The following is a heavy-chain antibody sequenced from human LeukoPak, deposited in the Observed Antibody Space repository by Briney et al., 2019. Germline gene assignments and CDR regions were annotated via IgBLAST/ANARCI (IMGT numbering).Heavy chain of an antibody. V-gene: IGHV3-21*01. CDR3: ARASTGSGSYDAFDI. Sequence: GGSLRLSCAASGFTFSSYSMNWVRQAPGKGLEWVSSISSSSSYIYYADSVKGRFTISRDNAKNSLYLQMNSLRAEDTAVYYCARASTGSGSYDAFDIWGQGTMVTVSS. CDR1: GFTFSSYS. J-gene: IGHJ3*02. CDR2: ISSSSSYI. D-gene: IGHD3-10*01.